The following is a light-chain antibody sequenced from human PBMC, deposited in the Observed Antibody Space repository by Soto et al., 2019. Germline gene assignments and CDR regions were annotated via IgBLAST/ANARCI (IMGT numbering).Light chain of an antibody. CDR1: QDISNY. V-gene: IGKV1-33*01. CDR3: QQYDNLGGGAT. J-gene: IGKJ2*01. Sequence: DIQMTQSPSSLSASVGDRVTITCQASQDISNYLNWYQQKPGKAPKLLIYDASNLETGVPSRFSGSGSGTDFTFTISSLQPEDIATYYCQQYDNLGGGATFGQGTKLEIK. CDR2: DAS.